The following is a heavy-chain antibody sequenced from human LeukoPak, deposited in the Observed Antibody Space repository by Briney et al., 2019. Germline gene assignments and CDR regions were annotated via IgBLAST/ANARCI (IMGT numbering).Heavy chain of an antibody. Sequence: ASVKVSCKASGYTFTGYYMHWVRQAPGQGLEWMGWINPNSSGTNYAQKFQGRVTMTRDTSIGTACMELSRLRSDDTAVYYCARVWGDTAMVDYWGQGTLVTVSS. CDR2: INPNSSGT. J-gene: IGHJ4*02. CDR3: ARVWGDTAMVDY. D-gene: IGHD5-18*01. CDR1: GYTFTGYY. V-gene: IGHV1-2*02.